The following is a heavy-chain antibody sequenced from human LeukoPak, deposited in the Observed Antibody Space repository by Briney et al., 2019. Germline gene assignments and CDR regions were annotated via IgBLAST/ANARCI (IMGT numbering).Heavy chain of an antibody. Sequence: SETLSLTCTVSGGSISSYYWSWIRQPPGKGLEWIGYIYYSGSTNYNPSLKSRVTISVDTSKNQFSLKLSSVTAADTAVYYCARLAYYYGSGSYYTFDYWGQGTLVTVSS. V-gene: IGHV4-59*08. J-gene: IGHJ4*02. CDR1: GGSISSYY. CDR2: IYYSGST. D-gene: IGHD3-10*01. CDR3: ARLAYYYGSGSYYTFDY.